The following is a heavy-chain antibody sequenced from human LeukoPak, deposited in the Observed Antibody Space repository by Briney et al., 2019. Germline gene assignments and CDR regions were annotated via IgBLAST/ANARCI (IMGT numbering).Heavy chain of an antibody. CDR3: AREGGPYRPLDY. CDR2: VNLQGST. J-gene: IGHJ4*02. CDR1: GGSISNTNW. Sequence: PSETLSLTCGVSGGSISNTNWWTWFRQPPGKGLEWIGEVNLQGSTNYNPSLKSRVAISVDKSENHISLRLTSVTAADTAVYYCAREGGPYRPLDYSGQGTLVTVAS. V-gene: IGHV4-4*02.